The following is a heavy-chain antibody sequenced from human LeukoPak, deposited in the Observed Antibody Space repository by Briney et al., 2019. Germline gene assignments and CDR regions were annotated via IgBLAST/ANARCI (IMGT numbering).Heavy chain of an antibody. D-gene: IGHD4-17*01. CDR2: INAGNGNT. CDR1: GYTFTSYA. CDR3: ARDTSPTVTTRYYYYGMDV. J-gene: IGHJ6*02. V-gene: IGHV1-3*01. Sequence: ASVKVSCKASGYTFTSYAMHWVRQAPGQRLEWMGWINAGNGNTNYAQKLQGRVTMTTDTSTSTAYMELGSLRSDDTAVYYCARDTSPTVTTRYYYYGMDVWGQGTTVTVSS.